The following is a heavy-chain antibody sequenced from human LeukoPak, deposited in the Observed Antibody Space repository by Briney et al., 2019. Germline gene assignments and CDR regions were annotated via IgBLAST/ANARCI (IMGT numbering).Heavy chain of an antibody. V-gene: IGHV1-2*02. J-gene: IGHJ5*02. CDR3: ARSSGGSGRWGDNWFDP. Sequence: ASVKVSCKASGYTFTASYMHWVRQAPGQGLEWVGWINLNSGGTNYAQKFQGRVTITRDTSISTAYMEVTSLRSDDTAVYYCARSSGGSGRWGDNWFDPWGQGTLVIVSS. CDR1: GYTFTASY. D-gene: IGHD3-10*01. CDR2: INLNSGGT.